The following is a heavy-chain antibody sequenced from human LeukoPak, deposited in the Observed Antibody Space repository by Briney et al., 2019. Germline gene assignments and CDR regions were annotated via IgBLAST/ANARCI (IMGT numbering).Heavy chain of an antibody. CDR2: IKSDGSDT. V-gene: IGHV3-74*01. CDR1: GFTFSSYW. D-gene: IGHD2-8*02. Sequence: PGGSLRLSCAASGFTFSSYWIHWVRHAPGKGLMWVSRIKSDGSDTIHADSVKGRFSISIDNAKNTVYLQMHSLGAEDTAVYYCARKSGHGYGMDVWGQGTTVTLSS. CDR3: ARKSGHGYGMDV. J-gene: IGHJ6*02.